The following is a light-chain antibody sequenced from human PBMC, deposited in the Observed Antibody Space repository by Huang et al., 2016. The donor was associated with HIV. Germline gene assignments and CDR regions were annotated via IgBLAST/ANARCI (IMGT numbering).Light chain of an antibody. Sequence: DIQMTQSPSSLSASVGDRVIMTCRASQTINTYLNWYQQRPGNAAKLLIYAASSLQSGVPSRFSGSGSGTDFTLTISSLQPEDFATYYCQQSYSSLLSFGGGTKVAIK. CDR2: AAS. CDR3: QQSYSSLLS. V-gene: IGKV1-39*01. CDR1: QTINTY. J-gene: IGKJ4*01.